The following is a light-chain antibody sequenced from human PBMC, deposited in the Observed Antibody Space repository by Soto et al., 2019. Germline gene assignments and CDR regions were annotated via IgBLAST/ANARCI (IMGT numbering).Light chain of an antibody. Sequence: QSVLTQPPSVSGAPGQRVTISCTGSSSNIGAGYDVHWYQQLPGTAPKLLMYANSNRPSGVPDRFSGSKSGTSASLAITGLQAEDEADYYCQSYDTSLSVVFGGGPKVTVL. V-gene: IGLV1-40*01. J-gene: IGLJ2*01. CDR1: SSNIGAGYD. CDR2: ANS. CDR3: QSYDTSLSVV.